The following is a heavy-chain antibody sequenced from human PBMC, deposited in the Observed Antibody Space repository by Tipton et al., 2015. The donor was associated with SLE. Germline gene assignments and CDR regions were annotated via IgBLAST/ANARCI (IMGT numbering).Heavy chain of an antibody. Sequence: TLSLTCTVSGGSISSSSYYWGWIRQPPGKGLEWIGNIYYSGTTYYNPSLKSRVTLSVDKSKNQFSLNLRSVTVADTAVYYCASELLRDYFSAWGPDYWGQGTLVTVSA. CDR2: IYYSGTT. J-gene: IGHJ4*02. CDR3: ASELLRDYFSAWGPDY. CDR1: GGSISSSSYY. V-gene: IGHV4-39*07. D-gene: IGHD6-19*01.